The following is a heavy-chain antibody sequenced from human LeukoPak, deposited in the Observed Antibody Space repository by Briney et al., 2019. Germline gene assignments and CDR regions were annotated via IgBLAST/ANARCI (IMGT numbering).Heavy chain of an antibody. CDR1: GGSISSSSYY. V-gene: IGHV4-61*01. CDR3: AREGGSYYHWFDP. CDR2: IFYSGGT. Sequence: KPSETLSLTCTVSGGSISSSSYYWGWIRQPPGKGLEWIGNIFYSGGTNYNPSLKSRVTISLDTSKNQFSLKLTSVSAADTAVYYCAREGGSYYHWFDPWGQGTLVTVSS. J-gene: IGHJ5*02. D-gene: IGHD1-26*01.